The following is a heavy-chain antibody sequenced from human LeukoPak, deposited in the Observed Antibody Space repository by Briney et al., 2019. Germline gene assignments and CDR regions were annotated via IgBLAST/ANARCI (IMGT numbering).Heavy chain of an antibody. Sequence: SETLSLTCIVSGGSISSGDYYWSWIRQPPGKGLEWIGYIYYSGSTYYNPSLKSRVTISVDTSKNQFSLKLSSVTAADTAVYYCARSDYWSGYENWFDPWGQGTLVTVSS. D-gene: IGHD3-3*01. CDR1: GGSISSGDYY. CDR2: IYYSGST. CDR3: ARSDYWSGYENWFDP. V-gene: IGHV4-30-4*01. J-gene: IGHJ5*02.